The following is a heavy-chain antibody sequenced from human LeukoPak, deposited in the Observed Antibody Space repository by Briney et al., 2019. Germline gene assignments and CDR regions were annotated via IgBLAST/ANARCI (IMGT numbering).Heavy chain of an antibody. D-gene: IGHD4-17*01. V-gene: IGHV5-51*01. J-gene: IGHJ6*02. CDR3: ARFPTSYGNFGIYYYYSMDV. Sequence: GESLKISCKGSGYIFTNYWIGWVRQMPGKGLEYMGVIYPGDSDTRYSPSFQGQVTISADKSITTAYLQWTSLKASDTALYFCARFPTSYGNFGIYYYYSMDVWGHGTTVTVSS. CDR1: GYIFTNYW. CDR2: IYPGDSDT.